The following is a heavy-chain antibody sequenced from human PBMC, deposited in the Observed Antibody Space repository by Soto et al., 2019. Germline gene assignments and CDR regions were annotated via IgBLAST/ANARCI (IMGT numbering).Heavy chain of an antibody. J-gene: IGHJ4*02. V-gene: IGHV4-34*01. CDR1: GGSFSGYY. Sequence: SETLSLTCAVYGGSFSGYYWSWIRQPPGKGLEWIGEINHSGSTNYNPSLKSRVTISVDTSKNQFSLKLSSVTAADTAVYYCARVYGSGSYYKYRRNTFDYWGQGTLVTVSS. D-gene: IGHD3-10*01. CDR2: INHSGST. CDR3: ARVYGSGSYYKYRRNTFDY.